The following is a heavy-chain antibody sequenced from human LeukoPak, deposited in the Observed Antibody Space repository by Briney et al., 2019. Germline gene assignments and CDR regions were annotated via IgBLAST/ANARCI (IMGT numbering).Heavy chain of an antibody. Sequence: PGGSLRLSCAASGFTFSSYAMHWVRQAPGKGLEWVAVISYDGSNKYYADSVKGRFTISRDNSKNTLYLQMNSLRAEDTAVYYCARGHPKYQLLWDDYWGQGTLVTVSS. D-gene: IGHD2-2*01. CDR3: ARGHPKYQLLWDDY. V-gene: IGHV3-30-3*01. CDR1: GFTFSSYA. CDR2: ISYDGSNK. J-gene: IGHJ4*02.